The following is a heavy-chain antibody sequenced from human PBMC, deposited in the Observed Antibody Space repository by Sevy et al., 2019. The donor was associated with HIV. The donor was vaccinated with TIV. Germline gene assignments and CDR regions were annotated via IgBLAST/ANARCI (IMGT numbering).Heavy chain of an antibody. V-gene: IGHV4-30-4*01. D-gene: IGHD6-6*01. CDR1: GGSISSGDYY. CDR3: ARAGVYKVYYFDY. CDR2: IYYSGST. J-gene: IGHJ4*02. Sequence: SETLSLTCTVSGGSISSGDYYWSWIRQPPGKGLEWIGYIYYSGSTYYNPSLKSRFTISVDTSKNQFSLKLSSVTAADTAVYYCARAGVYKVYYFDYWGQGTLVTVSS.